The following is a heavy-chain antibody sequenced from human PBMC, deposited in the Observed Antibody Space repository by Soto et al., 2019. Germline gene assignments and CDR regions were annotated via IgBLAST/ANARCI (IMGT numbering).Heavy chain of an antibody. CDR2: ISYDGSNK. CDR3: ARGRQTAIHGDGMGV. V-gene: IGHV3-30-3*01. D-gene: IGHD2-21*02. CDR1: GFTFSSYA. J-gene: IGHJ6*02. Sequence: QVQLVESGGGVVQPGRSLRLSCAASGFTFSSYAMHWVRQAPGKGLEWVAVISYDGSNKYYADSVKGRITISGDNYKNSLYPQMYSLRPEDTDVYYCARGRQTAIHGDGMGVWGQGSTFTVS.